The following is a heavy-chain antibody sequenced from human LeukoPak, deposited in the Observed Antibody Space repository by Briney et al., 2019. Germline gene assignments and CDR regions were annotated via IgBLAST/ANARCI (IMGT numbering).Heavy chain of an antibody. J-gene: IGHJ5*02. D-gene: IGHD5-24*01. V-gene: IGHV1-69*13. Sequence: SVKVSCKASGYTFTSYGISWVRQAPGQGLEWMGGIIPIFGTANYAQKFQGRVTITADESTSTAYMELSSLRSEDTAVYYCARRTLGRDGSVNWFDPWGQGTLVTVSS. CDR1: GYTFTSYG. CDR2: IIPIFGTA. CDR3: ARRTLGRDGSVNWFDP.